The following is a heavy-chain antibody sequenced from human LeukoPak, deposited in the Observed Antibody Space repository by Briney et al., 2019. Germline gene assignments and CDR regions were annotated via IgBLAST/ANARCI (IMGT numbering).Heavy chain of an antibody. CDR1: GYTFTSYY. D-gene: IGHD3-3*01. V-gene: IGHV1-46*01. Sequence: ASVKVSCKASGYTFTSYYMHWVRQAPGQGLEWMGIISPSGGSTSYAQKFQGRVTMTRDMSTSTVYMELSSLRSEDTAVYYCARQTGVGLFILPGGRGTLVTVSS. J-gene: IGHJ4*02. CDR2: ISPSGGST. CDR3: ARQTGVGLFILP.